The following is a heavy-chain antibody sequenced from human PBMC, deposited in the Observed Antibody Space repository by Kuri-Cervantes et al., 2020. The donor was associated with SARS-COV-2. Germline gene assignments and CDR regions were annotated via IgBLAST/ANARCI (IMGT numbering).Heavy chain of an antibody. V-gene: IGHV4-4*07. CDR1: GGSISSYY. CDR2: IYTSGST. CDR3: ARDFGDY. D-gene: IGHD3-10*01. J-gene: IGHJ4*02. Sequence: SETLSLTCTVSGGSISSYYWGWIRQPAGKGLEWIGRIYTSGSTNYNPSLKSRVTISIDKPKNQFSLKLSFVTAADTAVYYCARDFGDYWGQGTLVTVSS.